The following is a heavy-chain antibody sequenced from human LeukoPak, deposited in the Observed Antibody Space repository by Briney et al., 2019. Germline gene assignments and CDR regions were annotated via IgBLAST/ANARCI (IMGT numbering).Heavy chain of an antibody. CDR3: AELGITMIGGV. J-gene: IGHJ6*04. CDR2: ISYDGSNK. D-gene: IGHD3-10*02. V-gene: IGHV3-30*04. CDR1: GFTFSTYA. Sequence: GGSLRLSCAASGFTFSTYAMHWVRQAPGKGLEWVTVISYDGSNKYYADSVKGRFTISRDNAKNSLYLQMNSLRAEDTAVYYCAELGITMIGGVWGKGTTVTISS.